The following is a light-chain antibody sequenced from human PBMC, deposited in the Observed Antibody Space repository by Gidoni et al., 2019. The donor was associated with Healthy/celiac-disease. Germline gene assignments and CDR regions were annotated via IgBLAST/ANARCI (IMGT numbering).Light chain of an antibody. Sequence: DIVMTQSPDSLAVSLGERATINCKSSQSVLFSSNNKNYLALYQQKPGQPPKLLIYWASTRESGVPDRFSGSGSGTDFTLTISSLQAEDVAVYYCQQYYSTPLTCGPGTKVDIK. V-gene: IGKV4-1*01. J-gene: IGKJ3*01. CDR3: QQYYSTPLT. CDR2: WAS. CDR1: QSVLFSSNNKNY.